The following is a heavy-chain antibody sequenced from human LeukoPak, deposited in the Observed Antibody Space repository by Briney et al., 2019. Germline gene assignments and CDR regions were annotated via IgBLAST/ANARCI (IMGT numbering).Heavy chain of an antibody. V-gene: IGHV3-15*01. CDR2: IKSKRDGGTT. CDR3: AKGVVVVPAAIDY. J-gene: IGHJ4*02. Sequence: GGSLRLSCAASGFTFSYAWMSWVRQAPGKGLEWIGLIKSKRDGGTTASAAPVKGRFTFSRDDSKNTVFLQMNSLKTEDTAVYYCAKGVVVVPAAIDYWGQGTLVTVSS. CDR1: GFTFSYAW. D-gene: IGHD2-2*01.